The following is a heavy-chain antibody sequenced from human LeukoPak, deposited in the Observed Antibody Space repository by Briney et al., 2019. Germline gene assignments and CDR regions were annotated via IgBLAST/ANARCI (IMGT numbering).Heavy chain of an antibody. CDR1: GFTFSSTS. J-gene: IGHJ3*02. D-gene: IGHD1-26*01. CDR3: ATLIGGSWAFDI. Sequence: GGALRLSCAASGFTFSSTSMSWVRQAPGSGPGWVSAISGTGAGIYFAGCVKGRLSISRDPSKNPLFLQMNSLRAEDTAVYFCATLIGGSWAFDIWGHGTMVTVSS. CDR2: ISGTGAGI. V-gene: IGHV3-23*01.